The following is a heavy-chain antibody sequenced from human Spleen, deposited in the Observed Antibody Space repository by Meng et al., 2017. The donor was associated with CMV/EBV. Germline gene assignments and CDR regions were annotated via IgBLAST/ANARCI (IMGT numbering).Heavy chain of an antibody. D-gene: IGHD6-13*01. CDR1: RGTLTSHT. J-gene: IGHJ5*02. CDR3: ARDRSSAAGGWFDP. V-gene: IGHV1-69*02. CDR2: IIPILDIV. Sequence: ASRGTLTSHTISWVRQAPGQGLEWIGRIIPILDIVNYAQKFQGRLTVTADKSTDTAYMELTSLRSEDTAVYYCARDRSSAAGGWFDPWGQGTLVTVSS.